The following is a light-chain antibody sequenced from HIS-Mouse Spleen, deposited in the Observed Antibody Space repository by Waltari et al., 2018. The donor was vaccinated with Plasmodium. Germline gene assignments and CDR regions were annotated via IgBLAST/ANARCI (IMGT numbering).Light chain of an antibody. V-gene: IGLV3-1*01. CDR1: KLGDKY. J-gene: IGLJ3*02. Sequence: SYELTQPPSVSVSPGQTASITCSGDKLGDKYACWYQQKPGQSPVLVIYQDGKRPSGIPERFSGSNPGNTATLTISGTQAMDEADYYCQAWDSSTAVFGGGTKLTVL. CDR3: QAWDSSTAV. CDR2: QDG.